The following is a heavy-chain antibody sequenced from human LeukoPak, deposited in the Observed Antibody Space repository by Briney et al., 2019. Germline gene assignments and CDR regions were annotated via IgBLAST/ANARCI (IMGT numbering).Heavy chain of an antibody. CDR1: GYTFSDDY. V-gene: IGHV1-2*02. D-gene: IGHD1-26*01. Sequence: ASVKVSRKASGYTFSDDYIHWVRQAPGQGLEWMGWINPKSGDTKYAQKFQGRVTMTRDTAISTVYMELSRLRSDDTAVYYCARRGQGWALFLAYWGQGTLVTVSS. CDR3: ARRGQGWALFLAY. CDR2: INPKSGDT. J-gene: IGHJ4*02.